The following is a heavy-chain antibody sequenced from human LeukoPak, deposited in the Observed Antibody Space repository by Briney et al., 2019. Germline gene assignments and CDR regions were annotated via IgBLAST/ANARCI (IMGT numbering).Heavy chain of an antibody. CDR3: AREPLLYDY. CDR2: ISAYNGNT. J-gene: IGHJ4*02. V-gene: IGHV1-18*01. Sequence: ASVKVSCKASGGTFSSYAISWVRQAPGQGLEWMGGISAYNGNTNYAQKLQGRVTMTTDTSTSTAYMELRSLRSDDTAVYYCAREPLLYDYWGQGTLVTVSS. D-gene: IGHD1-14*01. CDR1: GGTFSSYA.